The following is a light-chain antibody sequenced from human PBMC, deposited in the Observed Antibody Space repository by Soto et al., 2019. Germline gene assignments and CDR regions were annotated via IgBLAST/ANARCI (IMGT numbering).Light chain of an antibody. Sequence: SYELTQPPSVSVSPGQTASITCSGENLGDKYACWYQQKPGQSPVLVIYKNNKRPSGIPERFSGSNSGNTATLTISGTQSMDEADYYCQAWDSSTYVFGTGTKLTVL. V-gene: IGLV3-1*01. J-gene: IGLJ1*01. CDR2: KNN. CDR3: QAWDSSTYV. CDR1: NLGDKY.